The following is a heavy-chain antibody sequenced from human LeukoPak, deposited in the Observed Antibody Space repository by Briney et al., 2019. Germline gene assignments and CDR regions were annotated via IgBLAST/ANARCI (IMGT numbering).Heavy chain of an antibody. CDR2: INPSSGGT. CDR1: GYNFINYY. J-gene: IGHJ3*02. D-gene: IGHD2-21*02. V-gene: IGHV1-46*01. Sequence: GASVKVFCKASGYNFINYYLHWVRQAPGQGLEWMGIINPSSGGTSYAQKFQGRVTMTRATSTSTVYMELSSLRPEDTAVYYCARDPSYCGGDCYAFDIWGQGTMVTVSS. CDR3: ARDPSYCGGDCYAFDI.